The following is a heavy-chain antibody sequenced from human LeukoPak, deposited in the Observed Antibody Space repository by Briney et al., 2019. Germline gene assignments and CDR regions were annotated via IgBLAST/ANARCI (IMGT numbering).Heavy chain of an antibody. CDR3: ARDLRRGGSSWYKTQANWFDP. CDR1: GGTFSSYA. V-gene: IGHV1-69*04. CDR2: IIPILGIA. Sequence: SVKVSCKAPGGTFSSYAISWVRQAPGQGLEWMGRIIPILGIANYAQKLQGRVTITADKSTSTAYMELSSLRSEDTAVYYCARDLRRGGSSWYKTQANWFDPWGQGTLVTVSS. D-gene: IGHD6-13*01. J-gene: IGHJ5*02.